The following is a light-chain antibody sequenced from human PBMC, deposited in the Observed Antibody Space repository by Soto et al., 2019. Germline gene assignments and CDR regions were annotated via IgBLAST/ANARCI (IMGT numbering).Light chain of an antibody. CDR2: AAS. CDR1: QTISNY. CDR3: QQTYSTPIT. V-gene: IGKV1-39*01. Sequence: IQMTPSPSSLSASVGDRVTITSRASQTISNYLNWYQRKPGKAPYLLIYAASSLQSGVPSRFSGSSSGTDFTLTITSLQPEDFATYYCQQTYSTPITFGQGTRLEIK. J-gene: IGKJ5*01.